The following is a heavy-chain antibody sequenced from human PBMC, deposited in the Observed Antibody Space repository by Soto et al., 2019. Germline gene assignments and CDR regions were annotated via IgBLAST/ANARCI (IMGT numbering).Heavy chain of an antibody. V-gene: IGHV1-69*01. D-gene: IGHD5-18*01. CDR2: IIPIFGTE. CDR3: SSDRTRYIQLWLGDAFDI. CDR1: VGTFSSYA. Sequence: QVQLVQSGAEVNKRGFSVKVSCQASVGTFSSYAISWVRQAPGQGLEWMGGIIPIFGTETNAQHIQTRVTISVDEYTSTVYMELSSMRSEATGVYYFSSDRTRYIQLWLGDAFDIWGQGTMVTVSS. J-gene: IGHJ3*02.